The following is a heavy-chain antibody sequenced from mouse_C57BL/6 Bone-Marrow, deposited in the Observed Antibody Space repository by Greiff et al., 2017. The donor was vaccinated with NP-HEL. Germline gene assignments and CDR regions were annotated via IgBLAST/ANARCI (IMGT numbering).Heavy chain of an antibody. D-gene: IGHD2-5*01. V-gene: IGHV1-18*01. CDR3: ARSYYSNYEFAY. CDR1: GYTFTDYN. Sequence: VQLQQSGPELVKPGASVKIPCKASGYTFTDYNMDWVKQSHGKSLEWIGDINPNNGGTIYNQKFKGKATLTVDKSSSTAYMELRSLTSEDTAVYYCARSYYSNYEFAYWGQGTLVTVSA. CDR2: INPNNGGT. J-gene: IGHJ3*01.